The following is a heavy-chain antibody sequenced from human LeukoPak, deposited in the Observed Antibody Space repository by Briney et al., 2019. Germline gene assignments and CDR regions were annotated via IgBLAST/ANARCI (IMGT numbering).Heavy chain of an antibody. V-gene: IGHV4-59*01. CDR2: VYYSGST. J-gene: IGHJ5*02. D-gene: IGHD6-19*01. CDR1: GGSISSYY. Sequence: KPSETLSLTCTASGGSISSYYWNWIRQPPGKGLEWLGYVYYSGSTNYNPSLKSRLTISVDTSKNQFSLKLSSVTAADTAVYYCARNRKQWLRGPFDPWGQGTLVTVSS. CDR3: ARNRKQWLRGPFDP.